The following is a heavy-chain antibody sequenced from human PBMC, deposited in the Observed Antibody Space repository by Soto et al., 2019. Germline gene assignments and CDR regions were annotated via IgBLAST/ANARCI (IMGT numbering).Heavy chain of an antibody. Sequence: PSQTLSLTCAIPGDSVSTNSATWDCIRQSPSRGLEWLGRTYYRSKWDYDYAASVKGRININPDTSNNQVSLHLDSVTPDDTAVYYCARLIGNSWLDSWGQGTLVTVSS. J-gene: IGHJ5*01. CDR3: ARLIGNSWLDS. D-gene: IGHD2-8*01. CDR2: TYYRSKWDY. CDR1: GDSVSTNSAT. V-gene: IGHV6-1*01.